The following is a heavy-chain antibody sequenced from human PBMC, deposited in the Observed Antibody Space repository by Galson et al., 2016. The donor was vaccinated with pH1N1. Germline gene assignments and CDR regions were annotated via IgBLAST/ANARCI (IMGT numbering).Heavy chain of an antibody. V-gene: IGHV3-21*01. Sequence: SLRLSCAASGFTFSTYKMNWVRQAPGKGLEWVSSISSRSSYTHCADSMKGRVTISRDNAKNSLYLQMNSLRAEDTAVYYCARDGARIGAHGAFDIWGQGTMVTVSS. CDR2: ISSRSSYT. D-gene: IGHD3-16*01. CDR1: GFTFSTYK. J-gene: IGHJ3*02. CDR3: ARDGARIGAHGAFDI.